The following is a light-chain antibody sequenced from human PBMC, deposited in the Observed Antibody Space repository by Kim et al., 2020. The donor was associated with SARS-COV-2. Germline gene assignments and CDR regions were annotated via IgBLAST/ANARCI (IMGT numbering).Light chain of an antibody. Sequence: DIQMTQSPSTLSASVGDSVTMTCRASQTISSRMAWYQQKPGKVPTLLIYEASTLESGVPSRFSGSRSGTEFTLTISSLQPDDFATYYCQQCNDCSATFGQGTKLEI. CDR3: QQCNDCSAT. J-gene: IGKJ2*01. V-gene: IGKV1-5*03. CDR2: EAS. CDR1: QTISSR.